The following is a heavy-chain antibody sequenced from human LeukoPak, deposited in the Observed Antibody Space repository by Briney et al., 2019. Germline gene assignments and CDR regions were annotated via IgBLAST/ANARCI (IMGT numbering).Heavy chain of an antibody. J-gene: IGHJ6*03. V-gene: IGHV7-4-1*02. CDR1: GYTFTSYA. Sequence: GASVKVSCKASGYTFTSYAMNWVRQAPGQGLEWMGWINTNTGNPTYAQGFTGRFVFSLDTSVSTAYLQISSLKAEDTAVYYCASPPTGYYYYYMGVWGKGTTVTVSS. CDR3: ASPPTGYYYYYMGV. CDR2: INTNTGNP. D-gene: IGHD2-8*02.